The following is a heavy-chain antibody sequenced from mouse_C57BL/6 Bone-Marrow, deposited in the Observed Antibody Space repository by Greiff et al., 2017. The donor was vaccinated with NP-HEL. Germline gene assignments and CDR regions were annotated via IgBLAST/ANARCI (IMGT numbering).Heavy chain of an antibody. Sequence: EVKLMESGPGLAKPSQTLSLTCSVTGYSITSDYWNWIRKFPGNKLEYMGYISYSGSTYYNPSLKSRISITRDTSKNQYYLQLNSVTTEDTATYYCARSPIYYDLYYYAMDYWGQGTSVTVSS. J-gene: IGHJ4*01. CDR3: ARSPIYYDLYYYAMDY. D-gene: IGHD2-4*01. CDR1: GYSITSDY. CDR2: ISYSGST. V-gene: IGHV3-8*01.